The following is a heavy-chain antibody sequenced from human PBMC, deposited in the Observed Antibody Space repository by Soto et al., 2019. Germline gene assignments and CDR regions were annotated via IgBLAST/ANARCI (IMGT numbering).Heavy chain of an antibody. V-gene: IGHV1-18*01. CDR2: ISAYNHYT. Sequence: QVDLVQSGPEVRKPGASVNVSCKASGYTFSTYGISWVRQAPGQGLVWMGWISAYNHYTNYAQKFQGRVTMTTDTSTNTAYMELRSLRSGDTAMYFCARVGPSREVPYPFEYWGQGTLVTVSS. CDR3: ARVGPSREVPYPFEY. D-gene: IGHD1-26*01. CDR1: GYTFSTYG. J-gene: IGHJ4*02.